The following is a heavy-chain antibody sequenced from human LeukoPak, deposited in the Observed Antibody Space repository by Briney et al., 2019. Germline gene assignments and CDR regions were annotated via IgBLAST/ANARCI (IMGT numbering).Heavy chain of an antibody. Sequence: GRSLRLSCAASGFTFDDYAMHWVRQAPGKGLEWVSGISWNSGSIGYADSVKGRFTISRDNAKSSLYLQMNSLRAEDTALYYCAKDGYNSLIASSAFDIWGQGTMVTVSS. D-gene: IGHD5-24*01. J-gene: IGHJ3*02. CDR1: GFTFDDYA. CDR3: AKDGYNSLIASSAFDI. V-gene: IGHV3-9*01. CDR2: ISWNSGSI.